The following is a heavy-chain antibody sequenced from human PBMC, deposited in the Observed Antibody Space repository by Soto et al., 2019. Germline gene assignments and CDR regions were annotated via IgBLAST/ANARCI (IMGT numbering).Heavy chain of an antibody. D-gene: IGHD3-10*01. J-gene: IGHJ4*02. CDR3: ARDPLWFGEIGYFDY. V-gene: IGHV3-21*01. Sequence: EVQLVESGGGLVKPGGSLRLPCAASGFSFSSYAMNWVRQAPGKGLEWVSSIDSSSSFIYYADSVKGRFTISRDNAKNSLYLQMSSLRAEDTAVYYCARDPLWFGEIGYFDYWGQGALVTVSS. CDR1: GFSFSSYA. CDR2: IDSSSSFI.